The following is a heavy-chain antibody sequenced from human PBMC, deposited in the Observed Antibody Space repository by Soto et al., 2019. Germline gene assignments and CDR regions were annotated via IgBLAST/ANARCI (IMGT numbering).Heavy chain of an antibody. D-gene: IGHD3-10*01. CDR3: ARCYGSGSSYYYYYGMDV. J-gene: IGHJ6*02. CDR1: GGSISSSNW. CDR2: IYHSGST. V-gene: IGHV4-4*02. Sequence: SETLSLTCAVSGGSISSSNWWRWVRQPPGKGLEWIGEIYHSGSTNYNPSLKSRVTISVDKSKNQFSLKLSSVTAADTAVYYCARCYGSGSSYYYYYGMDVWGQGTTVTVSS.